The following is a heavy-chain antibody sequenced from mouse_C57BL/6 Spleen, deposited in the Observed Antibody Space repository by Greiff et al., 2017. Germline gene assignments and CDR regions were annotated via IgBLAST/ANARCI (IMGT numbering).Heavy chain of an antibody. CDR3: ARRGTPNYYGSSYVPYAMDY. D-gene: IGHD1-1*01. CDR1: GYTFTDYY. V-gene: IGHV1-19*01. CDR2: INPYNGGT. Sequence: EVQLQQSGPVLVKPGASVKMSCKASGYTFTDYYMNWVKQSHGKSLEWIGVINPYNGGTSYNQKFKGKATLTVDKSSSTAYMELNSLTSEDSAVYYCARRGTPNYYGSSYVPYAMDYWGQGTSVTVSS. J-gene: IGHJ4*01.